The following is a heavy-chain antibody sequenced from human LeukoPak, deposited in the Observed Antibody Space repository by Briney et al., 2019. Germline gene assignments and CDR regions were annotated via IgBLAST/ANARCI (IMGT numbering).Heavy chain of an antibody. D-gene: IGHD3-22*01. CDR2: INESGGNT. CDR3: AKVHDSGGYLFFDY. Sequence: PGGSLRHSCAASGFTFSSYAMNWVRQAPGKGLEWVSTINESGGNTYYADSVKGRFTISRDNSKNTLYLQMNSLRAEDTAVYYCAKVHDSGGYLFFDYWGQGTLVTVSS. J-gene: IGHJ4*02. CDR1: GFTFSSYA. V-gene: IGHV3-23*01.